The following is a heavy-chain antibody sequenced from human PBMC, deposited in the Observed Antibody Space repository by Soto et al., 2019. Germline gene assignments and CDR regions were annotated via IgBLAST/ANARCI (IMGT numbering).Heavy chain of an antibody. CDR3: ARERYSYGQDYYYYGMDV. Sequence: GGSLRLSCAASGFTVSSNYMSWVRQAPGKGLEWVSVIYSGGSTYYADSVKGRFTISRDNSKNTLYLQMNSLRAEDTAVYYCARERYSYGQDYYYYGMDVWGQGTTVTAP. CDR2: IYSGGST. J-gene: IGHJ6*02. D-gene: IGHD5-18*01. V-gene: IGHV3-53*01. CDR1: GFTVSSNY.